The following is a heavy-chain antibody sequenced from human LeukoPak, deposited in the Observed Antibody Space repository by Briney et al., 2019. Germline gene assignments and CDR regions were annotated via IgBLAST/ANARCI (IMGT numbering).Heavy chain of an antibody. D-gene: IGHD2-15*01. V-gene: IGHV3-23*01. CDR1: GFGFSSYA. J-gene: IGHJ4*02. CDR2: ITDSGGNT. Sequence: GGSLRLSCAASGFGFSSYATTWVRKAPGKGPEWISSITDSGGNTYSADSVKGRFTISRDNSKNTLYLQMNSLRVEDTAVYYCAKAPERSCNGASCYPLDYWGQGTLVTVSS. CDR3: AKAPERSCNGASCYPLDY.